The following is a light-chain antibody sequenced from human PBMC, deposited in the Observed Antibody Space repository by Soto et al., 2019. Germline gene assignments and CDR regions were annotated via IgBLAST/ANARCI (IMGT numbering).Light chain of an antibody. CDR1: QSISSY. CDR2: AAS. CDR3: QQSYSTPT. Sequence: DIQMTQSPSSLSASVGDRVTITCRASQSISSYLNWYQQKPGKAPKLLIYAASSLQSGVPSRFSGSGSGTDFTLTISSLQPEAFATYYCQQSYSTPTFGGGTKVEIK. J-gene: IGKJ4*01. V-gene: IGKV1-39*01.